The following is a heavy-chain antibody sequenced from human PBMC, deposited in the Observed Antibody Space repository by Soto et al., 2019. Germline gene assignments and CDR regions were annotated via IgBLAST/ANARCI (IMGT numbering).Heavy chain of an antibody. CDR3: AGRGSQAAISDY. D-gene: IGHD2-2*01. V-gene: IGHV3-30*04. CDR2: ISPDGRKT. J-gene: IGHJ4*02. Sequence: QLQLVESGGGVVQPGRSLRLSCAASGFTFSNYDMHWVRQAPGKGLEWVSDISPDGRKTYHADSVKGRFTISRDNSKNTLLLQMNSLGADDTAMYYCAGRGSQAAISDYWGQGTLVTVSS. CDR1: GFTFSNYD.